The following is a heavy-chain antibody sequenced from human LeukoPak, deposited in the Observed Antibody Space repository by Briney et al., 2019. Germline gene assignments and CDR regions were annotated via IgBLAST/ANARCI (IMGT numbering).Heavy chain of an antibody. D-gene: IGHD4-17*01. Sequence: SETLSLTCTVSGYSISSGYYWGWIRQPPGKGLEWIGSIYHSGSTYYNPSLKSRVTISVDTSKNQFSLKLSSVTAADTAVYYCARWWDYGSSRWFDPWGQGTLVTVSS. CDR2: IYHSGST. J-gene: IGHJ5*02. V-gene: IGHV4-38-2*02. CDR3: ARWWDYGSSRWFDP. CDR1: GYSISSGYY.